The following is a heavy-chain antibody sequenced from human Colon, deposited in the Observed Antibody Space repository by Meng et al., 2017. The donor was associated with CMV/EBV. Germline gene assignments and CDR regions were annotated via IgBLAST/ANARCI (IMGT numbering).Heavy chain of an antibody. CDR1: GFTFSNYA. Sequence: VQLVESGGGLVQPGGSLRLSCAASGFTFSNYAMHWVRQAPGKGLEYVSTINSNGDRTSYASSLKGRFTVSRDNSKNTLYLQMGSLRPEDTAVYYCARENYYYDGSGYLGYWGQGTLVTVSS. CDR3: ARENYYYDGSGYLGY. D-gene: IGHD3-22*01. J-gene: IGHJ4*02. CDR2: INSNGDRT. V-gene: IGHV3-64*01.